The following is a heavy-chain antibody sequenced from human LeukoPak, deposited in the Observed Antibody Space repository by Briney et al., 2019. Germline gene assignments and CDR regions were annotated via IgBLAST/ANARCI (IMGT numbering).Heavy chain of an antibody. CDR3: ARGRGADFYYYYMDV. J-gene: IGHJ6*03. V-gene: IGHV1-8*02. Sequence: ASVKVSCKASGYTFTGYYMHWVRQAPGQGLEWMGWMSPNSGTTGYAQNFQGRVTMTRDTSMSTAYMELTSLRSDDTAVYYCARGRGADFYYYYMDVWGKGTTVTISS. CDR2: MSPNSGTT. CDR1: GYTFTGYY. D-gene: IGHD1-26*01.